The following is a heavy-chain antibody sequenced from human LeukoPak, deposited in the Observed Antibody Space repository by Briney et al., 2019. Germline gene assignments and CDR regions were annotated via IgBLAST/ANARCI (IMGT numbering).Heavy chain of an antibody. V-gene: IGHV4-4*09. CDR1: GGSISGYY. CDR2: IYFSGNT. Sequence: SSETLSLTCTVSGGSISGYYWNWIRQPPGKGLEWIGYIYFSGNTNYNPSLKSRVTMSVGTSKKQFSLKLSSVSAADTAVYYCARSGRLYSNTWYFDYWGQGTLVTVSS. D-gene: IGHD6-13*01. J-gene: IGHJ4*02. CDR3: ARSGRLYSNTWYFDY.